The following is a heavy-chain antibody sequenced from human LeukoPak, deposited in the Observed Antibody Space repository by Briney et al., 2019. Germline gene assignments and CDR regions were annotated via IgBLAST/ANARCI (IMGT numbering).Heavy chain of an antibody. CDR2: IKQDGSEA. CDR1: GFTFSSYW. D-gene: IGHD2-8*01. CDR3: ATRYCTIPACPAPPLPRMEH. J-gene: IGHJ6*03. V-gene: IGHV3-7*01. Sequence: GGSLRLSCAASGFTFSSYWMTWVRQAPGKGLEWVANIKQDGSEAYYVDSVKGRFTVSRDNAKNSLYLQLNSLGAEDTAVYYCATRYCTIPACPAPPLPRMEHWGKRTTVTVSS.